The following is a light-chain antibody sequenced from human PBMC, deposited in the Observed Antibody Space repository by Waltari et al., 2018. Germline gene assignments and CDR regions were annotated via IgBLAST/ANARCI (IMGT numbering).Light chain of an antibody. Sequence: DIVMTQSPLSLPVTPGEPASISCKSSRSLLHSSGYNYVDWYLQKPRQFPQLPISLGSKRPAVVPERFSGSGSSTEFTLKISRVEAGDVGVYYFMRARQSPLTFGGGTKVESK. CDR3: MRARQSPLT. CDR2: LGS. CDR1: RSLLHSSGYNY. V-gene: IGKV2-28*01. J-gene: IGKJ4*01.